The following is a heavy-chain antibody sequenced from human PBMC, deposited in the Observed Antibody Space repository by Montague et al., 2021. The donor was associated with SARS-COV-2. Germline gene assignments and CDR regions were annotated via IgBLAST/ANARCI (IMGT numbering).Heavy chain of an antibody. D-gene: IGHD2-15*01. V-gene: IGHV4-59*01. CDR2: IYYSGST. CDR3: ARRALGYCSGGSCYSGFDY. CDR1: GGSISSYY. Sequence: SETLSLTCTVSGGSISSYYWSWIRQPPGKGLEWIGYIYYSGSTNYNPSLKSRVAISVDTSKNQFSLKLSSVTAADTAVYYCARRALGYCSGGSCYSGFDYWGQGTLVTVSS. J-gene: IGHJ4*02.